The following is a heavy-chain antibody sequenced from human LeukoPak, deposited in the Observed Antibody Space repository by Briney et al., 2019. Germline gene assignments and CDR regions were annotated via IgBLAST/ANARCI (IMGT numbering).Heavy chain of an antibody. Sequence: PGGSLRLSCAASGFTVSRNDMSWVRHAPGKGLEWVSVIYSGGSSFYADSVKGRFSISRDKSKNTIFIQMNSLRAEDMAVYYCARGGDPVYFDDWGQGTLVTVSS. CDR2: IYSGGSS. CDR3: ARGGDPVYFDD. V-gene: IGHV3-66*01. D-gene: IGHD3-10*01. J-gene: IGHJ4*02. CDR1: GFTVSRND.